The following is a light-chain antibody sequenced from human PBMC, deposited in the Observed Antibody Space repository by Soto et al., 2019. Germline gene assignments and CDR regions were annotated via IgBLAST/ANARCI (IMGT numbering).Light chain of an antibody. CDR1: QSIASN. J-gene: IGKJ1*01. V-gene: IGKV3-15*01. CDR2: GTS. CDR3: QQYNKLRT. Sequence: EIVMTQSPASLSVSPGESATLSCRASQSIASNLAWYQQRPGQAPRLLIYGTSTRATGIPARFSGSGSGTEFTLTIDSLQSEDFAVYYCQQYNKLRTFGQGTKVEIX.